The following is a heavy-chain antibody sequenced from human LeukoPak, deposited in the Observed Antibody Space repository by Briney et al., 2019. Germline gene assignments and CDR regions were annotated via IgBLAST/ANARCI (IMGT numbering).Heavy chain of an antibody. D-gene: IGHD5-12*01. CDR1: GFTFSDYY. CDR2: ISSSGSTI. V-gene: IGHV3-11*01. J-gene: IGHJ6*03. CDR3: AREKVATMNYYYYYMDV. Sequence: PGGSLRLSCAASGFTFSDYYMSWIRQAPGKGLEWVSYISSSGSTIYYADSVKGRFTISRDNAKNSLYLQMNSLRAEDTAVYYCAREKVATMNYYYYYMDVWGKGTTVTISS.